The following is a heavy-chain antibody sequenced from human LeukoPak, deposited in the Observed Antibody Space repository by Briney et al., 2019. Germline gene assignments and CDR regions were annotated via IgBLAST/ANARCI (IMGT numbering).Heavy chain of an antibody. CDR2: IKQDGSER. V-gene: IGHV3-7*01. D-gene: IGHD3-10*01. J-gene: IGHJ4*02. CDR1: GFTFSSYW. Sequence: GGSLRLSCAASGFTFSSYWMSWVRQAPGKGLEWVANIKQDGSERYYVDSVKGRFTISRDNAKNLLYLQMNSLRAEDTAVYYCAKGGWFGELFTGFDYWGQGTLVTVSS. CDR3: AKGGWFGELFTGFDY.